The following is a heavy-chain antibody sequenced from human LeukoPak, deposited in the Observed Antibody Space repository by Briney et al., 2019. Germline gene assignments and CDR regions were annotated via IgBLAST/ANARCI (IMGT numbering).Heavy chain of an antibody. D-gene: IGHD6-19*01. Sequence: PSETLSLICTVSGDSISSYSWSWIRQPPGKGLEWIGYIYNSGSTNYNPSLKNRVTLSVDTSKNQFSLKLSSVSAADTAVFYCARTIAVAGTGHAFDIWGQGTMLTVSS. CDR3: ARTIAVAGTGHAFDI. CDR2: IYNSGST. V-gene: IGHV4-59*01. CDR1: GDSISSYS. J-gene: IGHJ3*02.